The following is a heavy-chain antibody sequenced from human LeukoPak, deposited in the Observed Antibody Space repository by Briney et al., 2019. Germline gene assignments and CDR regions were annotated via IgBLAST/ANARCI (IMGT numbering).Heavy chain of an antibody. D-gene: IGHD6-13*01. CDR2: ISDDETYK. CDR1: GFTFNSYS. Sequence: GGSLRLSCAASGFTFNSYSMHWVRQAPGKGLEWVTAISDDETYKFYADSVKGRFTISRDNSKNTLYLQTNRLRAEDTAVYYCARGGPAAGRFDYWGQGTLVTVSS. J-gene: IGHJ4*02. CDR3: ARGGPAAGRFDY. V-gene: IGHV3-30*14.